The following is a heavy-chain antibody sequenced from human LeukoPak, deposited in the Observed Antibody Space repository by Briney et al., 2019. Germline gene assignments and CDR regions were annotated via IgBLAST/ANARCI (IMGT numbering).Heavy chain of an antibody. Sequence: ASETLSLTCTVSGGSISSRSCCWGWIRQPPGKGLEWIGTIYYSGSTYYNPSLKSRVTISVDTSKNQFSLRLSSVTAADTAVYYCARQVYSGTHYFDYWGQGTLATVSS. CDR3: ARQVYSGTHYFDY. CDR1: GGSISSRSCC. CDR2: IYYSGST. J-gene: IGHJ4*02. V-gene: IGHV4-39*01. D-gene: IGHD1-26*01.